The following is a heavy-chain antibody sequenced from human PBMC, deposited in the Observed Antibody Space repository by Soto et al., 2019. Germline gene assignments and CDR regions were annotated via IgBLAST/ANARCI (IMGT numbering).Heavy chain of an antibody. CDR1: ESIFSGHG. Sequence: QVQLVESGGGVVQPGRSLRLSCVVSESIFSGHGMHWVRQAPGKGLEWVAIIRYDGTNIYYADSVKGRFAISRDNSKNTLYLQMDSLRAEDTAVYYCARVGVGDTVFFGYFDYWGQGALVTVSS. V-gene: IGHV3-33*01. CDR2: IRYDGTNI. J-gene: IGHJ4*02. D-gene: IGHD1-26*01. CDR3: ARVGVGDTVFFGYFDY.